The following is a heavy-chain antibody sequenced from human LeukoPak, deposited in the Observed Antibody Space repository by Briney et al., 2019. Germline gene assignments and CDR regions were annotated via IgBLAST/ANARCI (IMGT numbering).Heavy chain of an antibody. V-gene: IGHV3-15*01. CDR3: TLIQGWGSGSYYRDF. CDR2: VKSKSAGETT. Sequence: GGSLRLSCAASGLSISNDWMSWVRQAPGKGLEWVARVKSKSAGETTDYAAPVKGRFTISRDDSKNTLYLQMNSLKTEDTAVYYCTLIQGWGSGSYYRDFWGQGTLVTVSS. CDR1: GLSISNDW. D-gene: IGHD3-10*01. J-gene: IGHJ4*02.